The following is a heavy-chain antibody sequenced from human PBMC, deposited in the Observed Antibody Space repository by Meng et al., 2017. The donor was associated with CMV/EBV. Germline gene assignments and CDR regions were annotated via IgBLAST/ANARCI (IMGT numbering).Heavy chain of an antibody. CDR2: ISGSGGST. Sequence: GESLKISCAASGFTFSSYAMSWVRQAPGKGLEWVSAISGSGGSTYYADSVKGRFTISRDNSKNTLYLQMNSLRAEDTAVYYCAKGSGSGSYNEDYYGMEVWGQGTTVTVSS. CDR3: AKGSGSGSYNEDYYGMEV. V-gene: IGHV3-23*01. D-gene: IGHD1-26*01. CDR1: GFTFSSYA. J-gene: IGHJ6*02.